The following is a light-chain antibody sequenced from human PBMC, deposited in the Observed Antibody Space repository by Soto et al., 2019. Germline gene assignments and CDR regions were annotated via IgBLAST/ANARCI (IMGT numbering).Light chain of an antibody. CDR2: AAS. V-gene: IGKV1-39*01. J-gene: IGKJ1*01. Sequence: DIQMTQSPSSLSASYGDRVTITCGASQSIRSYLNWYQQKPGKAPKLLIYAASSLQSGVPSRFSGTGSGTEFTLTISSLQPDDFETYYCQHYNSYSEAFGQGTKVDIK. CDR1: QSIRSY. CDR3: QHYNSYSEA.